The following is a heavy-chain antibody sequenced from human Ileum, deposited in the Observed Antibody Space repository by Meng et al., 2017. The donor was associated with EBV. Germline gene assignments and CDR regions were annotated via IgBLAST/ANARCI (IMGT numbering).Heavy chain of an antibody. J-gene: IGHJ4*02. CDR1: RGSTSNING. CDR2: IYHSGST. Sequence: VQARDAGPGLVQPSGTPCLASALSRGSTSNINGYSCIGQPLGKGVECIGEIYHSGSTHYHPSLESRVTISVDKTNNQFSLNLGSVTAADTAVYFCARQVPTLRYFDQWGQGTLVTVSS. D-gene: IGHD5-12*01. CDR3: ARQVPTLRYFDQ. V-gene: IGHV4-4*02.